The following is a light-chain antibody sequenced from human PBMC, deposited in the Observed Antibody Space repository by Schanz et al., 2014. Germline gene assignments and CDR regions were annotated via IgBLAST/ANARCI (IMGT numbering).Light chain of an antibody. CDR2: AAS. Sequence: IQLTQSPSSLSASVGDRVTITCRASQGISSYLAWYQQKPGKAPKLLIYAASTLQSGVPSRFSGSGSGTDFTLTISSLQPDDFATYYCQQYNSYLFTFGPGTKVDIK. J-gene: IGKJ3*01. CDR1: QGISSY. V-gene: IGKV1-9*01. CDR3: QQYNSYLFT.